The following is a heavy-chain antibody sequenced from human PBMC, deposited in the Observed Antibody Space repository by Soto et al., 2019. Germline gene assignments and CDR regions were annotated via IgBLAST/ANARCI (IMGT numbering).Heavy chain of an antibody. CDR2: ISGYNGDT. CDR1: GYTFTSYG. D-gene: IGHD2-8*01. V-gene: IGHV1-18*03. CDR3: AKNGQPPYYYYGMDV. Sequence: QGQLVQSGGEVKKPGASVKVSCKASGYTFTSYGISWVRQAPGQGLEWMGWISGYNGDTKYAQKFQGRVTMTVDTSTTTAYMELRSLTSDDMAVYYCAKNGQPPYYYYGMDVWGQGTTVTVSS. J-gene: IGHJ6*02.